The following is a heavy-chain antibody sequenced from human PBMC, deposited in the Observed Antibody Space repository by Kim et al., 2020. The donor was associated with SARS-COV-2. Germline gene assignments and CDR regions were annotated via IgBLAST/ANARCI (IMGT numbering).Heavy chain of an antibody. J-gene: IGHJ4*02. CDR2: INTNTRNP. V-gene: IGHV7-4-1*02. D-gene: IGHD1-7*01. CDR1: GYSFTTYA. Sequence: ASVKVSCKASGYSFTTYAMNWVRQAPGQGLEWMGWINTNTRNPTYAQGFIGRFVFSMDTSVSTAYLQITSLKAEDTAIYYCARNYVGREFDYWGQGTLVTVSS. CDR3: ARNYVGREFDY.